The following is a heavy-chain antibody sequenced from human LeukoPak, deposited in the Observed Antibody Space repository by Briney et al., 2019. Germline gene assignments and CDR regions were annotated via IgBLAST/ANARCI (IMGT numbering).Heavy chain of an antibody. V-gene: IGHV3-21*01. J-gene: IGHJ4*02. CDR3: ARDELVVINGFDY. CDR2: ISSSSSYI. Sequence: GGSLRLSCAASGFTFSNYAMSWVRRAPGKGLEWVSSISSSSSYIYYADSVKGRFTISRDNAKNSLYLQMNSLRAEDTAVYYCARDELVVINGFDYWGQGTLVTVSS. D-gene: IGHD3-22*01. CDR1: GFTFSNYA.